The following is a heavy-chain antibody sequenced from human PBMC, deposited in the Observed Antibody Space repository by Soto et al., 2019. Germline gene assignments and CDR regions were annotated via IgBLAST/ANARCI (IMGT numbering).Heavy chain of an antibody. CDR3: AKDPEPFWSGYYAFDY. J-gene: IGHJ4*02. Sequence: SICYADSVKGRFTISRDNAKNSLYLQMNSLRAEDTALYYCAKDPEPFWSGYYAFDYWGQGTLVTVSS. CDR2: SI. V-gene: IGHV3-9*01. D-gene: IGHD3-3*02.